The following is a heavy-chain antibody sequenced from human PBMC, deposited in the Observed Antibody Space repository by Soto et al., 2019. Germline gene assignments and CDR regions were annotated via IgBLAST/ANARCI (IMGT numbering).Heavy chain of an antibody. D-gene: IGHD4-17*01. J-gene: IGHJ4*02. Sequence: QVQLVESGGGVVQPGRSLRLSCAASGFAFSAYGMHWVRQAPGKGLEWVAMIYYDGSNKYYADSVKGRFTISRDNSKNTLYLQMSSLRAEDTALYYFARVGGTVTSDYWGQGTLVTVSS. CDR1: GFAFSAYG. CDR2: IYYDGSNK. V-gene: IGHV3-33*01. CDR3: ARVGGTVTSDY.